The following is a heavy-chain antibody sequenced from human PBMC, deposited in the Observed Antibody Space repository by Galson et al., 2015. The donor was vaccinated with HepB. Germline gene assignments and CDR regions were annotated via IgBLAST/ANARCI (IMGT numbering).Heavy chain of an antibody. CDR2: ISYDGRNK. CDR1: GFTFISYG. D-gene: IGHD5-18*01. Sequence: SLRLSCAASGFTFISYGMHWVRQAPGKGLEWVAVISYDGRNKYYEDSVKGRFTISKDISKNTLYLQMNSLRAEDTAVYYCAKDTWDTAMVMDYWGQGILVTVSS. J-gene: IGHJ4*02. CDR3: AKDTWDTAMVMDY. V-gene: IGHV3-30*18.